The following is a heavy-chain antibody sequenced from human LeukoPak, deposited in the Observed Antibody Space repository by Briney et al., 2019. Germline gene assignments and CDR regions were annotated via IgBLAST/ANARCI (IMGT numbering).Heavy chain of an antibody. CDR1: GFTFSTYG. J-gene: IGHJ3*02. D-gene: IGHD3-16*01. CDR2: IWYDGSIK. Sequence: GGSLRLSCAASGFTFSTYGMHWVRQAPGKGLEWVAVIWYDGSIKYYADSVKGRFTISRDNSKNTLYLQMNSLRAKDTAVYYCARAVGPFDIWGQGTIVIVSS. V-gene: IGHV3-33*08. CDR3: ARAVGPFDI.